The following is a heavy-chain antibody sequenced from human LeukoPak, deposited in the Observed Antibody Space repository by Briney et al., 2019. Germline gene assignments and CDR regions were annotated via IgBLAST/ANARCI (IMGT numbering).Heavy chain of an antibody. Sequence: RASVKVSCKASGYTFTSYGISWVRQAPGQGLEWMGRIIPILGIANYAQKFQGRVTITADKSTSTAYMELSSLRSEDTAVYYCATREDGYNWGYWGQGTLVTVSS. D-gene: IGHD5-24*01. CDR3: ATREDGYNWGY. J-gene: IGHJ4*02. CDR1: GYTFTSYG. V-gene: IGHV1-69*04. CDR2: IIPILGIA.